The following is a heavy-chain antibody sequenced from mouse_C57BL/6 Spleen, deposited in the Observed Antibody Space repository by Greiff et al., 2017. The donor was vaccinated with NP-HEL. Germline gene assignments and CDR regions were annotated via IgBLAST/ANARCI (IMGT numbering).Heavy chain of an antibody. CDR1: GYAFTNYL. Sequence: QVQLKESGAELVRPGTSVKVSCKASGYAFTNYLIEWVKQRPGQGLEWIGVINPGSGGTNYNEKFKGKATLTADKSSSTAYMQLSSLTSEDSAVYFCARGGGYSYAMDYWGQGTSVTVSS. CDR3: ARGGGYSYAMDY. CDR2: INPGSGGT. J-gene: IGHJ4*01. V-gene: IGHV1-54*01.